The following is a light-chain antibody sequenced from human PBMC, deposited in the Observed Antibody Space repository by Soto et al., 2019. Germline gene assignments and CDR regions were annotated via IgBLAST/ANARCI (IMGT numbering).Light chain of an antibody. CDR1: QSIDSY. Sequence: DIQMTQSPSSLSASVGDRVSITGRASQSIDSYLNWYRQKPGKAPELLIYAASSLQSGVPSRFSGSGSGTDFTFTVISLQHEDFATYYSQQSYSTPYTFGQGTKLEI. CDR2: AAS. CDR3: QQSYSTPYT. V-gene: IGKV1-39*01. J-gene: IGKJ2*01.